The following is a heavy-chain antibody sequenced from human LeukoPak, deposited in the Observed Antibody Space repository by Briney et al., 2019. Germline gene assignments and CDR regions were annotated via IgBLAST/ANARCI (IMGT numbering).Heavy chain of an antibody. Sequence: PGRSLRLSCAASGFTFSSYGMHWVRQAPGKGLEWVAVISYDGSNKYYADSVKGRFTIPRDNSKNTLYLQMNSLRAEDTAVYYCATVVPAARPDYWGQGTLVTVSS. J-gene: IGHJ4*02. V-gene: IGHV3-30*03. CDR2: ISYDGSNK. D-gene: IGHD2-2*01. CDR3: ATVVPAARPDY. CDR1: GFTFSSYG.